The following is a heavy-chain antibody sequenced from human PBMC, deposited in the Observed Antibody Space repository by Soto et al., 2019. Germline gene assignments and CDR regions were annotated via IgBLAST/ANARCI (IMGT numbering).Heavy chain of an antibody. J-gene: IGHJ6*02. Sequence: EVQLVESGGGLVQPGGSLRLSCAASGFTFSSYLMTWVRQAPGKGLEWVAIIKPDGSEKYYEDSVKGRFTISRDNAKTSLYLQMNRRRVEDTAVYYCARPRYRGMDVWGQGTTVTVSS. D-gene: IGHD3-16*02. V-gene: IGHV3-7*02. CDR2: IKPDGSEK. CDR3: ARPRYRGMDV. CDR1: GFTFSSYL.